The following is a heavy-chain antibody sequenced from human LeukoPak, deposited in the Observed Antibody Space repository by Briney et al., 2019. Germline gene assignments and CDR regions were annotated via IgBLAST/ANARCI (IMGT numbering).Heavy chain of an antibody. Sequence: SETLSLTCAVYGGSFSDFYWGWIRHPPGKGLEWIGGINHTGSTNYNPSLKSRVTISVDTSKNQFSLKLSSVTAADTAVYYCARNYRTRSSYERSYYYYYMDVWGKGTTDTVSS. J-gene: IGHJ6*03. D-gene: IGHD6-13*01. CDR1: GGSFSDFY. V-gene: IGHV4-34*01. CDR2: INHTGST. CDR3: ARNYRTRSSYERSYYYYYMDV.